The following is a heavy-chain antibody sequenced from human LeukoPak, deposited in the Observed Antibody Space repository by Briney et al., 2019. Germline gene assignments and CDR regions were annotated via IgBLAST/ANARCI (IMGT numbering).Heavy chain of an antibody. V-gene: IGHV4-59*12. CDR3: SGEVGDGDSGCFDP. J-gene: IGHJ5*02. CDR1: GGSISSYY. Sequence: PSETLSLTCTVSGGSISSYYWSWIRQPPGKGLEWIGYIYYSGSTNYNPSLKSRATIPLPKSTNQFPLKLRYVTAAATATYYFSGEVGDGDSGCFDPWGQGTLVTVSS. CDR2: IYYSGST. D-gene: IGHD4-17*01.